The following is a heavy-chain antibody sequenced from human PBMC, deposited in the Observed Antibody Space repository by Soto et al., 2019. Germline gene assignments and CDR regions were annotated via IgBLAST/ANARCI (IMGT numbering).Heavy chain of an antibody. J-gene: IGHJ5*02. D-gene: IGHD2-15*01. CDR1: GGTFSSYA. Sequence: QVQLVQSGAEVKKPGSSVKVSCKASGGTFSSYAISWVRQAPGQGLEWMGGIIPIFGTANYAQKFQGRVTIPADESTSTAYMELSSLRSEDTAVYYCARDGAPCGGSCYVPGGQPEYNWFDPWGQGTLVTVSS. CDR2: IIPIFGTA. V-gene: IGHV1-69*01. CDR3: ARDGAPCGGSCYVPGGQPEYNWFDP.